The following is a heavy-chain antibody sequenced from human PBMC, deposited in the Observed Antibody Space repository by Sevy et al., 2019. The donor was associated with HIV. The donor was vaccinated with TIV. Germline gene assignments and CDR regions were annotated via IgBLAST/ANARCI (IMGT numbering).Heavy chain of an antibody. D-gene: IGHD6-13*01. V-gene: IGHV3-7*01. J-gene: IGHJ4*02. Sequence: GGSLRLSCAASGFTFSSYWINWVRQAPGEGLEWVANINQGGNQKPYMDSVKGRFTISRDNAENAVYLQMNSLRVEDTAVYYCARGPSGAAAGRFDSWGQGTLVTVSS. CDR1: GFTFSSYW. CDR2: INQGGNQK. CDR3: ARGPSGAAAGRFDS.